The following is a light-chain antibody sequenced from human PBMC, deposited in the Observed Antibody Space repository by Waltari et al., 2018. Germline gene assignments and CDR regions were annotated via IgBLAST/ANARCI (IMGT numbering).Light chain of an antibody. J-gene: IGKJ1*01. V-gene: IGKV1-5*03. CDR2: KAS. Sequence: DIQMTQSPSTLSASVGDRVTITCRAIQSIVGWLAWYQQKPGKAPNLLIYKASNLKSWVPPRFSGSGSGTEFTLPISSLQPDDFATYYCQQYKSYSRTFGQGTKVEIK. CDR1: QSIVGW. CDR3: QQYKSYSRT.